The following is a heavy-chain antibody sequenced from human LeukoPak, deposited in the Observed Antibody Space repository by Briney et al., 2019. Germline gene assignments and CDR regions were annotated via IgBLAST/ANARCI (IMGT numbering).Heavy chain of an antibody. V-gene: IGHV3-74*01. J-gene: IGHJ4*02. CDR2: INSDGSST. CDR3: AKPDTEADIVVVVAAPPPFDY. CDR1: GFTFSSYW. D-gene: IGHD2-15*01. Sequence: GGSLRLSCAASGFTFSSYWMHWVRQAPGKGLVWVSRINSDGSSTSYADSVKGRFTISRDNAKNTLYLQMTSLRAEDTAVYYCAKPDTEADIVVVVAAPPPFDYWGQGTLVTVSS.